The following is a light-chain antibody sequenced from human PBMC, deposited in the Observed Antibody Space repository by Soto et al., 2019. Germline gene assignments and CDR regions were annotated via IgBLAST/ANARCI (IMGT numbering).Light chain of an antibody. CDR3: MQTTQVPHT. CDR2: KLS. J-gene: IGKJ2*01. V-gene: IGKV2-24*01. Sequence: DIVMTQTPLSSPVTLGQPASISCRSSQSLLHSDGNTYLSWLHQRPGQPPRLLIYKLSNRFSGVPDRVSGSGTGTDVTLKISSVEVEDVGMYYCMQTTQVPHTFCQGTKREIK. CDR1: QSLLHSDGNTY.